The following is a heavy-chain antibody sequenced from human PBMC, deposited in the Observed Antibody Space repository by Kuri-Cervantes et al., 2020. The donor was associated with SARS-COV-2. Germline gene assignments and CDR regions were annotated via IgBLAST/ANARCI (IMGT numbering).Heavy chain of an antibody. CDR2: FDPEDGET. D-gene: IGHD6-19*01. Sequence: ASVKVSCKVSGYTLTELSMHWVRQAPGKGLEWMGGFDPEDGETIYAQKFQGRVTMTEDTSTDTACLELSGLKSEDTALYYCASDGVSGSLSLDFWGQGTLVTVSS. CDR1: GYTLTELS. CDR3: ASDGVSGSLSLDF. J-gene: IGHJ4*02. V-gene: IGHV1-24*01.